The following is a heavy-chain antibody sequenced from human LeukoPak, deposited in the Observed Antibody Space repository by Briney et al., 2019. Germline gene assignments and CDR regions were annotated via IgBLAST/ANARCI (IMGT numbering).Heavy chain of an antibody. V-gene: IGHV3-30*04. CDR3: ARDLDSSGWSTSAPLYYYYMDV. Sequence: GGSLRLSCAASGFTFSSYAMHWVRQAPGKGLEWVAVISYDGSNKYYADSVKGRFTISRDNSKNTLYLQMNSLRAEDTAVYYCARDLDSSGWSTSAPLYYYYMDVWGKGTTVTVSS. CDR2: ISYDGSNK. J-gene: IGHJ6*03. D-gene: IGHD6-19*01. CDR1: GFTFSSYA.